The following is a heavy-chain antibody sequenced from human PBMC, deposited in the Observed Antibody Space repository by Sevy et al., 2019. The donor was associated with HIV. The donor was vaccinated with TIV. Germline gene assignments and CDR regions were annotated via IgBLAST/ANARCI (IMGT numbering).Heavy chain of an antibody. CDR3: ARRGIVVVPAAIPLDYYGMGV. J-gene: IGHJ6*02. CDR1: GGSISSSSYY. CDR2: IYYSGST. V-gene: IGHV4-39*01. Sequence: SETLSLTCTVSGGSISSSSYYWGWIRQPPGKGLEWIGSIYYSGSTYYNPSLKSRVTISVDTSKNQFSLKLSAVTAADAAVYYCARRGIVVVPAAIPLDYYGMGVWGQGTTVTVSS. D-gene: IGHD2-2*02.